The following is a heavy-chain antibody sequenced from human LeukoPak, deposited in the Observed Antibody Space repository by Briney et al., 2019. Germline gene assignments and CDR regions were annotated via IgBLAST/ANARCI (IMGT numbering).Heavy chain of an antibody. D-gene: IGHD1-1*01. Sequence: PSETLSLTCTVSGASITTYYWSWIRQSPEKGLEWIGYLYYRGSPNYNPSLKSRVTISVDTSKNHFSLTLSSVTAADTAVFYCAKLQPNSGEWAFDIWGQGTMVTVSS. V-gene: IGHV4-59*01. J-gene: IGHJ3*02. CDR1: GASITTYY. CDR3: AKLQPNSGEWAFDI. CDR2: LYYRGSP.